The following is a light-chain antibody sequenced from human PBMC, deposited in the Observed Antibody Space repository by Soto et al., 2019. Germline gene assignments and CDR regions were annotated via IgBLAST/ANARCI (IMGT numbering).Light chain of an antibody. CDR2: AAS. CDR3: QKYDGSPLT. J-gene: IGKJ4*01. CDR1: QDISNY. V-gene: IGKV1-27*01. Sequence: DIQMTQSPSSLSASVGDRVTITCRASQDISNYLAWYQQKPGKVPKLLIYAASTLQSGVPSRFSGSGSGTDFTLTISSLQPEDFATYYCQKYDGSPLTFGGGTKLEI.